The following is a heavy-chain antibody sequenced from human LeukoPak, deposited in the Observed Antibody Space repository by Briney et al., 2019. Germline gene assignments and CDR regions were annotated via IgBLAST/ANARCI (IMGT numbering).Heavy chain of an antibody. Sequence: GGSLRLSCAASGFTFDDYAMHWVRQAPGKGLEWVSGISWNSGSIGYADSVKGRFTISRDNAKNSLYLQMNSLRAEDTALYYCAKDRRDMRLGELSLSPGFDYWGQGTLVTVSS. J-gene: IGHJ4*02. CDR3: AKDRRDMRLGELSLSPGFDY. CDR2: ISWNSGSI. V-gene: IGHV3-9*01. CDR1: GFTFDDYA. D-gene: IGHD3-16*02.